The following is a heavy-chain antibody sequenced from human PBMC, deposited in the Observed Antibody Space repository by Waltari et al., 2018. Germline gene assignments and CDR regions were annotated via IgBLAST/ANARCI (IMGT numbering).Heavy chain of an antibody. CDR2: ISSSSSTI. Sequence: EVQLVESGGGLVQPGGSLRLSCAASGFTFSSYSMNWVRQAPGKGLEWVSYISSSSSTIYYADSVKGRFTISRDNAKNSLYLQMNSLRAEDTAVYYCARDYSNYLDYWGQGTLVTVSS. CDR3: ARDYSNYLDY. J-gene: IGHJ4*02. V-gene: IGHV3-48*04. D-gene: IGHD4-4*01. CDR1: GFTFSSYS.